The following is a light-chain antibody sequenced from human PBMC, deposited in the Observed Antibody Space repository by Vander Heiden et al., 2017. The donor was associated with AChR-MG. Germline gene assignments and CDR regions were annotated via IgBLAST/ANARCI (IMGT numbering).Light chain of an antibody. Sequence: QSALTPPASMSGSPGQSITISCSGTSRDVGAYTFVSWFQQHLGQAPKLLIRDVDQRPSGISDRFSGSRSGNTASLSISGLQAEDEADYYCSAYTVAHTVVFGGGTKLTVL. CDR2: DVD. V-gene: IGLV2-14*03. CDR3: SAYTVAHTVV. CDR1: SRDVGAYTF. J-gene: IGLJ2*01.